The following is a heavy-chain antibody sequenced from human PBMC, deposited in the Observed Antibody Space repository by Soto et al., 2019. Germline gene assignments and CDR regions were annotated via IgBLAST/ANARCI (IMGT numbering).Heavy chain of an antibody. CDR3: ASSTQYYFDSSGFPTGPHFALDV. CDR1: GGSISSSSYY. D-gene: IGHD3-22*01. Sequence: SETLSLTCIVSGGSISSSSYYWGWIRQPPGKGLEWIGSIYYSGSTYYNPSLKSRGTISVDTSKNQFSLTLSSVTGADTAVYFCASSTQYYFDSSGFPTGPHFALDVWGRGKMVTVSS. CDR2: IYYSGST. V-gene: IGHV4-39*07. J-gene: IGHJ3*01.